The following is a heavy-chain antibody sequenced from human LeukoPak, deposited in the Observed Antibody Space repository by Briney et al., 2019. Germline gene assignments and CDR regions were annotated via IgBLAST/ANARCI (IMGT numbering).Heavy chain of an antibody. CDR3: AKKTPGTCPFYY. Sequence: GGSLRLSCAASGFTFSSSAMNWVRQVPGKGLEWVSASGTAGDTYYADSVKSGFSTSRDDSKNTRYLQMTSLRAEDTAVYYCAKKTPGTCPFYYWGQGTLVTVSP. J-gene: IGHJ4*02. CDR1: GFTFSSSA. V-gene: IGHV3-23*01. CDR2: SGTAGDT. D-gene: IGHD2-15*01.